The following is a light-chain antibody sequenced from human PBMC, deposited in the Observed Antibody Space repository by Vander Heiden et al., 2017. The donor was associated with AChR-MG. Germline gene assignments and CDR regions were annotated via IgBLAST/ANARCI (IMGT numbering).Light chain of an antibody. V-gene: IGLV1-44*01. CDR2: SNN. Sequence: QSVLTQPPSASGTPGQRVTISCSGSSSNIGSISVNWYQQLPGTAPRLLIYSNNHRPSGVPDRFSGSKSGTSASLAISGLQSEDEADYYCAAWDDSLNAYVFGTGTKVTVL. CDR1: SSNIGSIS. CDR3: AAWDDSLNAYV. J-gene: IGLJ1*01.